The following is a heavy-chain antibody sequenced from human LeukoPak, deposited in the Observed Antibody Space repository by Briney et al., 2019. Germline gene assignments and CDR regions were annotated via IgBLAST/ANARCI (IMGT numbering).Heavy chain of an antibody. CDR2: INPNSGGT. J-gene: IGHJ4*02. D-gene: IGHD1-26*01. CDR3: ARDLPYSGSYYFAY. CDR1: GYTFTGYY. Sequence: ASVKVSCKASGYTFTGYYMHWVRQAPGQGLEWMGWINPNSGGTNYAQKLQGRVTMTTDTSTSTAYMELRSLRSDDTAVYYCARDLPYSGSYYFAYWGQGTLVTVSS. V-gene: IGHV1-2*02.